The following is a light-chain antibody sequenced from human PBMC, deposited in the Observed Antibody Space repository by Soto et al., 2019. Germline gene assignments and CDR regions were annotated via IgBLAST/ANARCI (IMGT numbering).Light chain of an antibody. Sequence: QSALTQPASVSGSPGQSITISCTGISSDVGGYNYVSWYQQHPGKAPKLMIYEVSNRPSGVSNRSSGSKSGNTASLTISGLQAEDEADYYCSSYTSSSTLVFGTGTKVTVL. V-gene: IGLV2-14*01. J-gene: IGLJ1*01. CDR2: EVS. CDR1: SSDVGGYNY. CDR3: SSYTSSSTLV.